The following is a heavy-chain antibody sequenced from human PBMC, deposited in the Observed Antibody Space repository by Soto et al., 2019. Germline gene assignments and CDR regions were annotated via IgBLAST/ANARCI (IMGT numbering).Heavy chain of an antibody. D-gene: IGHD3-16*02. Sequence: PSETLSLTCTVSGGAISSYYWSWIRQPPGKGLEWIGDIYYSGSTNYNPSLKSRVTISVDTSKNQVSLKRSSVTAADTAVSCCARQYYDYLWGSYRHFDYWGQGTLVTVSS. CDR3: ARQYYDYLWGSYRHFDY. CDR1: GGAISSYY. V-gene: IGHV4-59*08. CDR2: IYYSGST. J-gene: IGHJ4*02.